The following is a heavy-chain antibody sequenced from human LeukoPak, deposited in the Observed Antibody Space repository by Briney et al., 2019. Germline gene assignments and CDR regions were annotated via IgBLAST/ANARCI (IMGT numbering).Heavy chain of an antibody. CDR3: AKAGIGVVGYFDY. D-gene: IGHD6-19*01. V-gene: IGHV3-23*01. J-gene: IGHJ4*02. CDR1: GFTFTSYA. CDR2: ICSSGGGT. Sequence: GGSLRLSCAASGFTFTSYAMSWVRPAPGKGLEWVSTICSSGGGTYYADSVKGRFTISRDNSKNTLYLQMNSLRDEDTALYYCAKAGIGVVGYFDYWGQGTLVTVSS.